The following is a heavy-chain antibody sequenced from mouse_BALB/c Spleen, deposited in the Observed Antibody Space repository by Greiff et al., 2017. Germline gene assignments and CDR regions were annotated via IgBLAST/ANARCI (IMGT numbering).Heavy chain of an antibody. CDR3: ARGYGYETWFAY. J-gene: IGHJ3*01. CDR2: ISDGGSYT. V-gene: IGHV5-4*02. CDR1: GFTFSDYY. D-gene: IGHD1-2*01. Sequence: EVQLVESGGGLVKPGGSLKLSCAASGFTFSDYYMYWVRQTPEKRLEWVATISDGGSYTYYPDSVKGRFTISRDNAKNNLYLQMSSLKSEDTAMYYCARGYGYETWFAYWGQGTLVTVSA.